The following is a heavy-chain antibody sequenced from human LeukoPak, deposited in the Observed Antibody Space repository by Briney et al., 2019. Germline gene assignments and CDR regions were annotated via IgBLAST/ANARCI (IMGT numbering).Heavy chain of an antibody. CDR1: GFTFSSYP. Sequence: GGSLRLSCAASGFTFSSYPLHWVRQAPGKGLEWVAVISYDGITKLYTDSVKGRFTISRDNAENSLYLQMNSLRVEDTAVYYCARAPTVLVGYCSSSSCQADYWGQGTLVTVSS. J-gene: IGHJ4*02. CDR3: ARAPTVLVGYCSSSSCQADY. D-gene: IGHD2-2*01. V-gene: IGHV3-30*04. CDR2: ISYDGITK.